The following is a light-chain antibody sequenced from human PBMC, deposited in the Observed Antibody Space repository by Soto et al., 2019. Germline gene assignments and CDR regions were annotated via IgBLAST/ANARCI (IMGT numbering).Light chain of an antibody. V-gene: IGKV3-15*01. CDR1: QSVSSN. CDR2: GAS. J-gene: IGKJ2*01. CDR3: QQYNNWPPYT. Sequence: EIVMTQSPATLSVSPGERATLSCSASQSVSSNLAWYQQKPGQAPRLLIYGASTRATGIPATFSGSGSGTEFTLTISSLQSEDFAVYYCQQYNNWPPYTFGQGTKLEIK.